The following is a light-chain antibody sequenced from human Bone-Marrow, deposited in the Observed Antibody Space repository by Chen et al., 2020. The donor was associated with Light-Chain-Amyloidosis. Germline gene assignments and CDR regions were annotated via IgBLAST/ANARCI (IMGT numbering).Light chain of an antibody. CDR3: QSYQGSSQGV. Sequence: NFMLTQPHSVSESPGKTVIISCTRSSGSIATNYVPWSQQRPGRSPTTVIYEDDQRPSGVPYRFSGSIARSSNSASLTISGLKTEDEADYYCQSYQGSSQGVFGGGTKLTVL. CDR1: SGSIATNY. CDR2: EDD. V-gene: IGLV6-57*01. J-gene: IGLJ3*02.